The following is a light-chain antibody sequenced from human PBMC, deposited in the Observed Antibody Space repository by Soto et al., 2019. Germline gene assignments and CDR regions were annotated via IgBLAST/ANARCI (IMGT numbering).Light chain of an antibody. J-gene: IGKJ4*01. V-gene: IGKV1-5*01. CDR1: QSLRTS. Sequence: DIQMTQSPSPLSASVADRVTITCRASQSLRTSFNWYQQKPGKAPKLVXYAAFTLQSGGPSRFSGSGSGTEFALSIRLLQTDDFATYYYQQYGNFSPITFGGGTKVYIK. CDR2: AAF. CDR3: QQYGNFSPIT.